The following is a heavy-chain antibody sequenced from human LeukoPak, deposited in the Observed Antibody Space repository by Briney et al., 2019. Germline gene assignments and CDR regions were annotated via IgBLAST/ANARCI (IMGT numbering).Heavy chain of an antibody. CDR2: INHSGSA. Sequence: SETLSLTCAVYGGSFSGYYWSWIRQPPGMGLEWIGEINHSGSANYNPSLKSRVTISVDTSKNQFSLKLSSVTAADTAVYYCARGYFDPWGQGTLVTVSS. J-gene: IGHJ5*02. CDR3: ARGYFDP. V-gene: IGHV4-34*01. CDR1: GGSFSGYY.